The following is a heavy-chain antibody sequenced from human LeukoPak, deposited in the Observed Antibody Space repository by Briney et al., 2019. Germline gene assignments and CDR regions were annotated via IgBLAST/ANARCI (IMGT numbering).Heavy chain of an antibody. D-gene: IGHD3-22*01. V-gene: IGHV3-30*18. CDR1: GCTFSSYG. J-gene: IGHJ4*02. CDR3: AKERPSSGYFDYFDY. Sequence: GGPLRLSCAASGCTFSSYGMHWVRQAPGKGLEWVAVISYDGSNKYYADSVKGRFTISRDNSKNTLYLQMNSLRAEDTAVYYCAKERPSSGYFDYFDYWGQGTLVTVSS. CDR2: ISYDGSNK.